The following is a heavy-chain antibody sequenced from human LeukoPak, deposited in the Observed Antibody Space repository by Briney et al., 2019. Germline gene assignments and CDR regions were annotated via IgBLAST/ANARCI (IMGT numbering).Heavy chain of an antibody. J-gene: IGHJ5*02. CDR2: ISSSSSTI. D-gene: IGHD6-19*01. Sequence: GGSLRLSCAASGFTFSSYSMKWVRQAPGKGLEWVSYISSSSSTIYYADSVKGRFTISRDNAKNSLYLQMNSLRAEDTAVYYCAMAGGEQSFDPWGQGTLVTVSS. V-gene: IGHV3-48*01. CDR3: AMAGGEQSFDP. CDR1: GFTFSSYS.